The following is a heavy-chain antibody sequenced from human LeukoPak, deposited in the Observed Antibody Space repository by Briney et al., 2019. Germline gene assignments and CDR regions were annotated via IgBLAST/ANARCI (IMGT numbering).Heavy chain of an antibody. CDR2: ISYDGSNK. CDR1: GFTFSSYA. Sequence: GGSLRLSCAAFGFTFSSYAMHWVRQAPGKGLEGVAVISYDGSNKYYADSVKGRFTISRDNAKNSLYLQMNSLRAEDTAVYYCAKVPATGTTGTTTRWRYYYYMDVWGKGTTVTVSS. CDR3: AKVPATGTTGTTTRWRYYYYMDV. V-gene: IGHV3-30*04. D-gene: IGHD1-1*01. J-gene: IGHJ6*03.